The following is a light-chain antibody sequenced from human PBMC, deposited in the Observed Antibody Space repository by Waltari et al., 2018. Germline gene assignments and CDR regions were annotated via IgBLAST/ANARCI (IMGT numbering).Light chain of an antibody. CDR1: QTVSSS. J-gene: IGKJ1*01. Sequence: EIVMTQSPATLSLSPGERAALSCRASQTVSSSLAWYQQKPGQAPRLLIYGASTRATGIPARFGGSVSGTEFTLTSSSLQSEDFAFYYCQQYNNWPLTFGQGTKVEIK. CDR2: GAS. CDR3: QQYNNWPLT. V-gene: IGKV3-15*01.